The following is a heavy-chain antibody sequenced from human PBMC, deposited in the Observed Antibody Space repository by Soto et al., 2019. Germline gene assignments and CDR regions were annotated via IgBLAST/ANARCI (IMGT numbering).Heavy chain of an antibody. CDR1: GYTFITYG. CDR2: SNANKGNT. D-gene: IGHD3-9*01. Sequence: QVQLVQTGYEVKKPGASVRVSCTASGYTFITYGLSWVRQARGQGLEWVGWSNANKGNTNSAQKSQGRATMTTDTTTSAAYTELTGLRSDNSAADSCAGDCLLTQSWSRTGMDVWGQGTRVTVSS. CDR3: AGDCLLTQSWSRTGMDV. J-gene: IGHJ6*02. V-gene: IGHV1-18*01.